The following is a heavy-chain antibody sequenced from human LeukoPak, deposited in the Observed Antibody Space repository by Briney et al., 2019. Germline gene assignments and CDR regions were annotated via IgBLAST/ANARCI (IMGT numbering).Heavy chain of an antibody. CDR1: GYTLTELS. CDR2: FDPEDGET. Sequence: ASVKVSCKVSGYTLTELSMHWVRQAPGKGLEWMGGFDPEDGETIYAQKFQGRVTMTEDTSTDAAYMELSSLRSEDTAVYYCATDSQYYYYMDVWGKGTTVTVSS. CDR3: ATDSQYYYYMDV. V-gene: IGHV1-24*01. J-gene: IGHJ6*03.